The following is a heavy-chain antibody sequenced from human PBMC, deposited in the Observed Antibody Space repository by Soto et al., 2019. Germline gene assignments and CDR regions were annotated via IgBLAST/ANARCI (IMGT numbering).Heavy chain of an antibody. V-gene: IGHV4-30-2*01. D-gene: IGHD3-10*01. CDR3: SRAQFYSGSGNYNNLMFDA. J-gene: IGHJ5*02. CDR2: MYHSGTF. Sequence: SETLSLTCAVSGGSIGGVGYSWSWIRQPPGGGLEWIGYMYHSGTFLKSPSLKTRLTMSLDMSKNQFSLTLNSMTAADTAVYYCSRAQFYSGSGNYNNLMFDAWGQGIQVTVSS. CDR1: GGSIGGVGYS.